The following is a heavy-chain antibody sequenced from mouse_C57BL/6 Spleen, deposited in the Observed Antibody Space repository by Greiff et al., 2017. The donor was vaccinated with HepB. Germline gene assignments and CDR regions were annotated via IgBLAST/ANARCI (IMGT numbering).Heavy chain of an antibody. Sequence: QVQLQQPGAELVRPGSSVKLSCKASGYTFTSYWMHWVKQRPIQGLEWIGNIDPSDSETHYNQKFKDKATLTVDKSSSTAYMQLSSLTSEDSAVYYCARGGLDDGDPHWYFDVWGTGTTVTVAS. CDR3: ARGGLDDGDPHWYFDV. CDR1: GYTFTSYW. J-gene: IGHJ1*03. D-gene: IGHD2-13*01. V-gene: IGHV1-52*01. CDR2: IDPSDSET.